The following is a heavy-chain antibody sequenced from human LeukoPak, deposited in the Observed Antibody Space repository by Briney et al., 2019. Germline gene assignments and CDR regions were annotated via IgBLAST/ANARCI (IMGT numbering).Heavy chain of an antibody. CDR1: GFTFDDCA. CDR3: AKGGGWFFDGFDI. V-gene: IGHV3-9*01. Sequence: GGSLRLSCAASGFTFDDCAMHWVRQAPGKGLEWVSGIDWNSGSRGYADSVKGRFAISRDNAKNSLYLQMNSLRPEDTALYYCAKGGGWFFDGFDIWGQGTMVTVSS. D-gene: IGHD6-19*01. J-gene: IGHJ3*02. CDR2: IDWNSGSR.